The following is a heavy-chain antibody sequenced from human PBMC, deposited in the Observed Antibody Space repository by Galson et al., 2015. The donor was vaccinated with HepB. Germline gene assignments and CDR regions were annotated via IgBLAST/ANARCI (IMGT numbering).Heavy chain of an antibody. Sequence: SLRLSCAASGFTFSSYAMHWVRQAPGKGLEWVAVISYDGSNKYYADSVKGRFTISRDNSKNTLYLQMNSLRAEDTAVYYCAREIYSSSSFYYYYGMDVWGQGTTVTVSS. D-gene: IGHD6-6*01. CDR3: AREIYSSSSFYYYYGMDV. CDR2: ISYDGSNK. J-gene: IGHJ6*02. V-gene: IGHV3-30*04. CDR1: GFTFSSYA.